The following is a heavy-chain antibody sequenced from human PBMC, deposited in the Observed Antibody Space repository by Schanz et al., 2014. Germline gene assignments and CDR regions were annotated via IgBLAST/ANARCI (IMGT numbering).Heavy chain of an antibody. CDR3: ARKVVATIGGYYDN. D-gene: IGHD5-12*01. CDR2: ISGSGGST. V-gene: IGHV3-23*04. Sequence: EVQLVESGGGLVQPGGSLRLSCGSSGFTFSPYWMHWVRQAPGKGLEWVSAISGSGGSTYYADSVKGRFTISRDNSKNTLFLQMNSLRAEDTAVYYCARKVVATIGGYYDNWGQGTLVIVSS. CDR1: GFTFSPYW. J-gene: IGHJ4*02.